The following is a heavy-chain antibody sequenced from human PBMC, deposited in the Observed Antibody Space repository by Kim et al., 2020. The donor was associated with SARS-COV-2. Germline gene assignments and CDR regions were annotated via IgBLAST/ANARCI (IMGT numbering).Heavy chain of an antibody. V-gene: IGHV4-59*13. CDR3: ARDTVTPPNYGMDV. CDR1: GGSISSYY. D-gene: IGHD4-17*01. J-gene: IGHJ6*02. CDR2: IYYSGST. Sequence: SETLSLTCTVSGGSISSYYWSWIRQPPGKGLEWIGYIYYSGSTNYNPSLKSRVTISVDTSKNQFSLKLSSVTAADTAVYYCARDTVTPPNYGMDVWGQGT.